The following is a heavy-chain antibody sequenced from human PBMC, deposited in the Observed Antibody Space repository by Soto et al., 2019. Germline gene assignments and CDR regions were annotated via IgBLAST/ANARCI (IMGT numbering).Heavy chain of an antibody. CDR1: GGTFSSYA. J-gene: IGHJ4*02. V-gene: IGHV1-69*06. CDR3: AVHHYYDSSGYYYYFDY. CDR2: IIPIFGTA. Sequence: QVQLVQSGAEVKKPGSSVKVSCKASGGTFSSYAISWVRQAPGKGLEWMGGIIPIFGTANYAQKFQGRVTITADKSTSTAYMELSSLRSEDTAVYYCAVHHYYDSSGYYYYFDYWGQGTLVTVSS. D-gene: IGHD3-22*01.